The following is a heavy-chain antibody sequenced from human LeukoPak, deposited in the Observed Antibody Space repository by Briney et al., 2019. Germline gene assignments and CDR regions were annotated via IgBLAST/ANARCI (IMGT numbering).Heavy chain of an antibody. CDR3: ARSSWGFGELLPH. Sequence: GGSLRLSCAASGFTFSSYEMNWVRQAPGKGLEWVSYISSSGSTIYYADSVKGRFTISRDNAKNSLYLQMNSLRAEDTAVYYCARSSWGFGELLPHWGQGTLVTVSS. D-gene: IGHD3-10*01. CDR1: GFTFSSYE. CDR2: ISSSGSTI. V-gene: IGHV3-48*03. J-gene: IGHJ4*02.